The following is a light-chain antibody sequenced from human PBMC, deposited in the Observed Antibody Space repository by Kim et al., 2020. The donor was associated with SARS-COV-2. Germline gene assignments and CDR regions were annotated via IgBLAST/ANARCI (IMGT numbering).Light chain of an antibody. CDR1: QSVLYSSNNKNY. CDR3: QQYYSPPMT. J-gene: IGKJ5*01. CDR2: WAS. V-gene: IGKV4-1*01. Sequence: DIVMTKSPDSLAVSLGERATINCKSSQSVLYSSNNKNYLAWHQQKPGQPPKLLINWASTRESGVPDRFSGSGSGTDFTLTISSLQAEDVAVYYCQQYYSPPMTFGQGTRLEIK.